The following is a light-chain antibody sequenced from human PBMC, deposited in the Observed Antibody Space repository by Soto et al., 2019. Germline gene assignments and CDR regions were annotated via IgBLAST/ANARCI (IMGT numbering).Light chain of an antibody. J-gene: IGKJ1*01. CDR1: QSVSSSY. CDR3: QQYGSSPKT. Sequence: EIVLTQSPGTLSLSPGERATLSCRASQSVSSSYLAWHQQKPGQAPRLLIYGASSRATGIPDRFSGSGSGIDFTLTISRLEPEDFALYYCQQYGSSPKTFGQGTKLEIK. V-gene: IGKV3-20*01. CDR2: GAS.